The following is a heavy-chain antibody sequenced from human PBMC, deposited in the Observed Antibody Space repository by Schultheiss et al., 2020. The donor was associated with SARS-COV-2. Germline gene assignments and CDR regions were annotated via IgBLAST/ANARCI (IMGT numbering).Heavy chain of an antibody. CDR2: ISSSGSTI. CDR1: GFTFSDYY. J-gene: IGHJ3*02. D-gene: IGHD2/OR15-2a*01. V-gene: IGHV3-11*01. CDR3: ARDGPFGSNAFDI. Sequence: GGSLRLSCAASGFTFSDYYMSWIRQAPGKGLEWVSYISSSGSTIYYADSVKGRFTITRDNAKNSLYLQMNSLRAEDTAVYYCARDGPFGSNAFDIWGQGTMVTVSS.